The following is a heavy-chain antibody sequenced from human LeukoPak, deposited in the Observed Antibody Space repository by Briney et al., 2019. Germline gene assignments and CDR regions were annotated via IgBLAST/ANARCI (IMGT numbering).Heavy chain of an antibody. CDR2: IYYSGST. CDR3: ARVGYCTNGVCYNWFDP. V-gene: IGHV4-39*01. CDR1: GGSISRSSYC. J-gene: IGHJ5*02. Sequence: SETLSLXCTVSGGSISRSSYCWGWIRQPPVKGLEWIGSIYYSGSTHYNPSLKSRVTISADTSKNQFSLKLASVTAADTSVYFCARVGYCTNGVCYNWFDPWGQGTLVTVSS. D-gene: IGHD2-8*01.